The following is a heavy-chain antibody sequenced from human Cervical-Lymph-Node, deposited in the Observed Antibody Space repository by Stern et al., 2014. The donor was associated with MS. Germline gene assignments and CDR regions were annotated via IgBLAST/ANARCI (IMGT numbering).Heavy chain of an antibody. D-gene: IGHD6-13*01. CDR2: IYHSGST. Sequence: QLQLQESGPGLVKPSGTLSLTCAVSGGSISSSNWWSWVRQPPGKGLEWIGEIYHSGSTNYNPSLKSRVTISVDNYKNQISLKPSSVTAADTAVYYCARDGGSRGVLGYWGQGTLVTVSS. J-gene: IGHJ4*02. CDR3: ARDGGSRGVLGY. V-gene: IGHV4-4*02. CDR1: GGSISSSNW.